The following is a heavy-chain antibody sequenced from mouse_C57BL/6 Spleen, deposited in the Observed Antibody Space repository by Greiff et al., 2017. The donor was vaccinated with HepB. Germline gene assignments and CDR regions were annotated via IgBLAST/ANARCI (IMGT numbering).Heavy chain of an antibody. CDR3: ARGTTVVEYFDL. J-gene: IGHJ1*03. V-gene: IGHV1-59*01. CDR1: GYTFTSYW. D-gene: IGHD1-1*01. CDR2: IDPSDSYT. Sequence: QVQLQQPGAELVRPGTSVKLSCKASGYTFTSYWMHWVKQRPGQGLEWIGVIDPSDSYTNYNQKFKGKATLTVDTASSTAYMQLSSLTSENSAVYYCARGTTVVEYFDLWGTGTTVTVSS.